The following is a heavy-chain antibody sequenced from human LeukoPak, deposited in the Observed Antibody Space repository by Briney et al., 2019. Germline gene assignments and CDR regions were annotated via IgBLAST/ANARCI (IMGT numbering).Heavy chain of an antibody. D-gene: IGHD3-10*01. Sequence: SETLSLTCTVSGASISSGRNYWGWIRQSPGKGLEWIASIYSSGNTYYNPSLQSRVSVSVDTSKNQFSVRLSSLTAADTAVYYCARHLSGATMAHYFDHWGQGTVVTVSS. CDR3: ARHLSGATMAHYFDH. CDR1: GASISSGRNY. CDR2: IYSSGNT. V-gene: IGHV4-39*01. J-gene: IGHJ4*02.